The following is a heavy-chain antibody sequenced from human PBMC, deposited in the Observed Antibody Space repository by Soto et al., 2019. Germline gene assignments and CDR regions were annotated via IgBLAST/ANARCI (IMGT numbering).Heavy chain of an antibody. CDR2: LYRSGTT. D-gene: IGHD2-21*01. CDR3: ARHISVPRTRGFDY. CDR1: GGSISTNW. J-gene: IGHJ4*02. V-gene: IGHV4-4*02. Sequence: QVQLQESGPGLVKPSGTLSLTCAVSGGSISTNWWSWVRQPPGKGLEWIGELYRSGTTNYNPSLRSRVTISIDTSKNPLSLDLTSVTAADTAVYYCARHISVPRTRGFDYWGQGTLVTVSS.